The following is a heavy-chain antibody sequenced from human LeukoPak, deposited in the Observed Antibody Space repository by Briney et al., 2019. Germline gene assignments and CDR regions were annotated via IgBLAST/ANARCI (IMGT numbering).Heavy chain of an antibody. CDR1: GFTFSSYG. Sequence: PGGSLRLSCAASGFTFSSYGMNWVRQAPGKGREWVSYTSSSGSTIYYADSVKGRFTISRDNAKNSLYLQMNSLRAEDTAVYYCAELGITMIGGVWGKGTTVTISS. V-gene: IGHV3-48*03. D-gene: IGHD3-10*02. CDR2: TSSSGSTI. J-gene: IGHJ6*04. CDR3: AELGITMIGGV.